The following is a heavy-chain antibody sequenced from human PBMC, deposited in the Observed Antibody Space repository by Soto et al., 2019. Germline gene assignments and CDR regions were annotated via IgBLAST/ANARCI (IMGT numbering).Heavy chain of an antibody. J-gene: IGHJ4*02. CDR2: LSTSTSYI. V-gene: IGHV3-21*01. D-gene: IGHD3-22*01. CDR1: GFPFRGYS. CDR3: AREDDSSGYYYEGFDY. Sequence: VGSLRLSCVGSGFPFRGYSMNWVRQAPGRGLEWVASLSTSTSYIYYADSVKGRFTISRDNAKNSLYLQMNSLRDEDTAVYYCAREDDSSGYYYEGFDYWGQGTLVTVSS.